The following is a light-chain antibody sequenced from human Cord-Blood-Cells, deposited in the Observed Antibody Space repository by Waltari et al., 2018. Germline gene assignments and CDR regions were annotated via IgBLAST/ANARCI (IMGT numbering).Light chain of an antibody. CDR1: TSELVSYNL. CDR2: EGS. Sequence: QSALTHPASVSGSPGRSITISCTGTTSELVSYNLVSWYQQNPGKAPKLMIYEGSKRPSGVSNRFSGSKSGNTASLTISGLQAEDEADYYCCSYAGSSTLVFGGGTKLTVL. J-gene: IGLJ2*01. CDR3: CSYAGSSTLV. V-gene: IGLV2-23*01.